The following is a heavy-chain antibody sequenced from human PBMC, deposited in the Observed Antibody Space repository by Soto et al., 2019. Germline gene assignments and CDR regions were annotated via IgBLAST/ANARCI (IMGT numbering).Heavy chain of an antibody. D-gene: IGHD3-16*02. CDR2: IYHSGIT. CDR3: AIFLGDDYVWGSYRYRYFAF. Sequence: PSETLSLTCTVSGVSISSGTYYWSWIRQFPGKGLEWIGYIYHSGITYYNPSLKSRVTMSIDTSRNQFSLRVSSVTAADTAVYSCAIFLGDDYVWGSYRYRYFAFWGPGTLVTVSS. CDR1: GVSISSGTYY. J-gene: IGHJ4*02. V-gene: IGHV4-31*03.